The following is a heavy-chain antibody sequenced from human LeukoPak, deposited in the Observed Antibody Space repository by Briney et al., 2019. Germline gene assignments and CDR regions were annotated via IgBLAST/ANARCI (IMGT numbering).Heavy chain of an antibody. CDR3: ARDPAGASSSWYYFDN. V-gene: IGHV3-21*04. CDR1: GFTLSGYS. Sequence: TGGSLRLSCAASGFTLSGYSMTWVRQAPGKGLECVSFITSSSNYIYYADSVKGRFTISRDTAKNSLYLQMSSLRTEDTAMYYCARDPAGASSSWYYFDNWGQGTLVTVSS. D-gene: IGHD6-13*01. J-gene: IGHJ4*02. CDR2: ITSSSNYI.